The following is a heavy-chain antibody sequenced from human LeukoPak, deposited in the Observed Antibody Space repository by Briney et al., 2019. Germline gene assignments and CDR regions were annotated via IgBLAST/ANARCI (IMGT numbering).Heavy chain of an antibody. CDR1: GFTLNSYA. J-gene: IGHJ4*02. V-gene: IGHV3-23*01. Sequence: PGGSLRLSCAASGFTLNSYAMSWVRQASGKGLEWVSTVTGSGSATYYADSVKGRFIISRDNSKNTLYLQMNSLRADDTALYYCAKAMSTVMGGTDYWGQGTLVTVSS. CDR3: AKAMSTVMGGTDY. D-gene: IGHD4-17*01. CDR2: VTGSGSAT.